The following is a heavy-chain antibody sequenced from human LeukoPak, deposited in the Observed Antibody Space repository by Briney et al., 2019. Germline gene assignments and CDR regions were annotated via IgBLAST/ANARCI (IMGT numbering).Heavy chain of an antibody. D-gene: IGHD3-3*01. J-gene: IGHJ6*02. V-gene: IGHV1-46*01. Sequence: GASVKVSCTASGYTFTNYYMHWVRQAPGQGLEWMGVINPSSLGTTYAQRFQGRVTMTTDTSTSTVYMDLSSLRSEDTAVYYCARALRIETFGVRRYYYHAMNVWGQGTTVTVSS. CDR3: ARALRIETFGVRRYYYHAMNV. CDR1: GYTFTNYY. CDR2: INPSSLGT.